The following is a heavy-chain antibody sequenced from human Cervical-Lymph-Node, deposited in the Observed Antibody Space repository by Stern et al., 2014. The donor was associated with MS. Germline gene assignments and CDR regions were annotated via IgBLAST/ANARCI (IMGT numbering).Heavy chain of an antibody. CDR2: IYYDGSNR. D-gene: IGHD4-23*01. V-gene: IGHV3-33*01. CDR3: AREGGNTAEYFQH. J-gene: IGHJ1*01. Sequence: DQLVESGGGVVQPGRSLRLSCAASGFTFSSSGMHWVRQAPGKGLAWLAIIYYDGSNRYYADSVKGRFTISRDNSKNTLYLQMNSLRAEDTAVYYCAREGGNTAEYFQHWGQGTLVTVSS. CDR1: GFTFSSSG.